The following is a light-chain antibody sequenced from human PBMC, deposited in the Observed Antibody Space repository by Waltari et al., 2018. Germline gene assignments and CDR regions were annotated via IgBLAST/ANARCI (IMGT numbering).Light chain of an antibody. J-gene: IGLJ3*02. CDR2: RDS. Sequence: ALGQTARMTCGGNNIGSKNVHWYQQKPGQAPVLVIYRDSDRPSGIPDRFSGSKSGTSASLAMTGLRADDEADYYCQTYDRSLSDWVFGGGTRLTVL. CDR3: QTYDRSLSDWV. CDR1: NIGSKN. V-gene: IGLV3-9*01.